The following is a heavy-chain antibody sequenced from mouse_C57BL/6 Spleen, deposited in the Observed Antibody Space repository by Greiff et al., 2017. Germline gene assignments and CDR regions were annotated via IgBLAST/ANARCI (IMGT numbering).Heavy chain of an antibody. CDR2: IYPGGGYT. CDR1: GYTFTNYW. CDR3: ARSPNGYFDV. Sequence: VQLQQSGAELVRPGTSVKMSCKASGYTFTNYWIGWAKQRPGHGLEWIGDIYPGGGYTNYNEKFKGKATLTADKSSSTAYMQFSSLTSEDSAIYYCARSPNGYFDVWGTGTTVTVSS. D-gene: IGHD4-1*01. J-gene: IGHJ1*03. V-gene: IGHV1-63*01.